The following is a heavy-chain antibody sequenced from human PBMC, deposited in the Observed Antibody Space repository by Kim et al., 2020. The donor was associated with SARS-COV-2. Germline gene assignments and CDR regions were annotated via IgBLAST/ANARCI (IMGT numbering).Heavy chain of an antibody. CDR1: GYTFTSYG. Sequence: ASVKVSCKASGYTFTSYGISWVRQAPGQGLEWMGWISAYNGNTNYAQKLQGRVTMTTDTSTSTAYMELRSLRSDDTAVYYCARVATIFGVVYYYGMDVWGQGTTVTVSS. CDR2: ISAYNGNT. CDR3: ARVATIFGVVYYYGMDV. D-gene: IGHD3-3*01. J-gene: IGHJ6*02. V-gene: IGHV1-18*01.